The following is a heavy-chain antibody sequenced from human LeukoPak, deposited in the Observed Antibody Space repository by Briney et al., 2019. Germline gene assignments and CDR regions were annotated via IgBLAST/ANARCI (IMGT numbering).Heavy chain of an antibody. CDR2: ITSSSSYI. CDR1: GFTFSTYS. D-gene: IGHD2-2*01. V-gene: IGHV3-21*01. Sequence: GGSLRLSCAASGFTFSTYSMNWVRQAPGKGLEWVSYITSSSSYIYYADSVKGRFTISRDNAKNSLYLQMNSLRAEDTAVYYCAKEGGYCSSTSCPPGWWGQGTLVTVSS. J-gene: IGHJ4*02. CDR3: AKEGGYCSSTSCPPGW.